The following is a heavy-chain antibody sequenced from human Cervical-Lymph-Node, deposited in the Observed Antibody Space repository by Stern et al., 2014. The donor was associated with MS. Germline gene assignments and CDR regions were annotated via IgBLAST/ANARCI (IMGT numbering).Heavy chain of an antibody. CDR3: ALSSETSDRWYSLGYDL. CDR1: GGTFSKFP. CDR2: IFPVFGTP. D-gene: IGHD6-13*01. J-gene: IGHJ5*02. Sequence: VQLVKSVAEVTKPGSSVKVSCKASGGTFSKFPSSWVRQAPGQGLEWMVGIFPVFGTPTYAQEFRGRVTITADVTTSTVYMELSSLRSDDTAVYYCALSSETSDRWYSLGYDLWGQGTLVTVSS. V-gene: IGHV1-69*01.